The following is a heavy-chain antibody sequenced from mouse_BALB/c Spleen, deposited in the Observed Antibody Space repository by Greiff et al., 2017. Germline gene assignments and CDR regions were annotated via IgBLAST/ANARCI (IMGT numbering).Heavy chain of an antibody. CDR1: GFNIKDYY. D-gene: IGHD1-1*01. CDR3: NALYYGSSYDYAMDY. Sequence: VQLQQSGAELVRSGASVKLSCTASGFNIKDYYMHWVKQRPEQGLEWIGWIDPENGDTEYAPKFQGKATMTADTSSNTAYLQLSSLTSEDTAVYYCNALYYGSSYDYAMDYWGQGTSVTVSS. CDR2: IDPENGDT. J-gene: IGHJ4*01. V-gene: IGHV14-4*02.